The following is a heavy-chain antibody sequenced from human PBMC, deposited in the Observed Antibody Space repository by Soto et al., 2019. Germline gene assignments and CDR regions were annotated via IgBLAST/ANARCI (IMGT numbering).Heavy chain of an antibody. Sequence: EVQLLESGGRLVQPGGSLRLSCAASGFTFSSYAMSWVRQAPGKGLNWVSAIGASGGGTYYADSVKGRFTISRDNSKNTLYLQMNSLRAEDTAVYYCAKSYVHAARPSWFDPWGQGTLVTVSS. D-gene: IGHD6-6*01. V-gene: IGHV3-23*01. CDR2: IGASGGGT. CDR3: AKSYVHAARPSWFDP. J-gene: IGHJ5*02. CDR1: GFTFSSYA.